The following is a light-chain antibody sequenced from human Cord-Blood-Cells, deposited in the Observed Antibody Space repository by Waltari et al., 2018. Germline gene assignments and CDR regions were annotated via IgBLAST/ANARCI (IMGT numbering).Light chain of an antibody. CDR1: QSVSSSY. J-gene: IGKJ1*01. CDR3: QQYGSSPQT. V-gene: IGKV3-20*01. Sequence: EIVLTQSPGTLPLSPGERATLSCRASQSVSSSYLAWYQQKPGQAPRLLIYGASSRATGITDRFSGSGSGTDFALTISRLEPEDFAVYYCQQYGSSPQTFGQGTKVEIK. CDR2: GAS.